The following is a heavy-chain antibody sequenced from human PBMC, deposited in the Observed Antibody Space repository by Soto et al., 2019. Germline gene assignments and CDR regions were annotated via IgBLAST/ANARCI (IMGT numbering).Heavy chain of an antibody. J-gene: IGHJ3*02. D-gene: IGHD1-26*01. CDR3: VATRVGGSFDAFDI. Sequence: QVQLVQSGAEVKKPGASVKVSCKASGYTFTSYDINWVRQATGQGLEWMGWMNPNSGNTGYAQKFQGRVTMTRNTSISTAYMELSSLGTEDTAVYYCVATRVGGSFDAFDIWGQGTMVTVSS. CDR1: GYTFTSYD. V-gene: IGHV1-8*01. CDR2: MNPNSGNT.